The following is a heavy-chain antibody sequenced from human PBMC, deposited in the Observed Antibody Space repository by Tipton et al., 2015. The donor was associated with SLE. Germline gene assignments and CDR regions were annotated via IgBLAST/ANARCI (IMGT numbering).Heavy chain of an antibody. D-gene: IGHD6-19*01. V-gene: IGHV3-30*18. J-gene: IGHJ4*02. Sequence: SLRLSCAASGFTFSSYAIHWVRQAPGKGLEWVAVISYDGSNKYYADSVKGRFTISRDNSKTTLYLQMNSLRAEDTAVYYCAKDSSGRYHYFDYWGQGTLVTVSS. CDR1: GFTFSSYA. CDR2: ISYDGSNK. CDR3: AKDSSGRYHYFDY.